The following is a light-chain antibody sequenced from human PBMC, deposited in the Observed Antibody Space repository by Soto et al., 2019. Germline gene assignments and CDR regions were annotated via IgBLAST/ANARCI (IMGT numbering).Light chain of an antibody. CDR2: DAT. CDR1: QTVSSY. CDR3: QQRYNRPPFT. Sequence: EIVLTQSPATLSLSPGERATLSCRASQTVSSYLAWYQQKPGQAPRLLLYDATNRPTGIPYRFRSSGSGTDFTLTIISLVPEDVAVFYCQQRYNRPPFTFGQGTKVEIK. J-gene: IGKJ2*01. V-gene: IGKV3-11*01.